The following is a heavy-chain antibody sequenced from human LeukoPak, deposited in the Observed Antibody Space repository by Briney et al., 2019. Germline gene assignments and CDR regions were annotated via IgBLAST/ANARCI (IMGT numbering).Heavy chain of an antibody. D-gene: IGHD3-10*01. CDR3: ARDRVVRGAYYYYGMDV. CDR2: IIPILGIA. J-gene: IGHJ6*02. V-gene: IGHV1-69*04. Sequence: SVKVSCKASGGTFSSYAISWVRQAPGQGLEWMGRIIPILGIANYAQKFQGRVTITADKSTSTAYMGLSSLRSEDTAVYYCARDRVVRGAYYYYGMDVWGQGTTVTVSS. CDR1: GGTFSSYA.